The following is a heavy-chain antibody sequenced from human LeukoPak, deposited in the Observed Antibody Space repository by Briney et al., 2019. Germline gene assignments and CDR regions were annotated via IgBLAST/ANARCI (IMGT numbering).Heavy chain of an antibody. Sequence: HPGGSLILSCAASGFTFSSYGMSWVRQAPGKGLQWVSVIIGSGSSTYYADSVKGRFTISRDNARNTLYLQLNSLRAEDTAVYYCARSLVVGATYPYHWGQGTLVTVSS. CDR2: IIGSGSST. CDR3: ARSLVVGATYPYH. D-gene: IGHD1-26*01. V-gene: IGHV3-23*01. J-gene: IGHJ5*02. CDR1: GFTFSSYG.